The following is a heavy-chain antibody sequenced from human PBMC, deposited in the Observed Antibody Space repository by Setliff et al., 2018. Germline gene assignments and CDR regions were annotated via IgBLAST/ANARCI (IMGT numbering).Heavy chain of an antibody. CDR3: ARAGNYRPYYFDY. V-gene: IGHV4-59*11. J-gene: IGHJ4*02. CDR2: IYYSGST. Sequence: SETLSLTCTVSGGSISSHYWSWIRQPPGKGLEWIGYIYYSGSTNYNPSLKSRVTISVDTSKNQFSLKLSSVTAAGTAVYYCARAGNYRPYYFDYWGQGTLVTVSS. CDR1: GGSISSHY. D-gene: IGHD1-7*01.